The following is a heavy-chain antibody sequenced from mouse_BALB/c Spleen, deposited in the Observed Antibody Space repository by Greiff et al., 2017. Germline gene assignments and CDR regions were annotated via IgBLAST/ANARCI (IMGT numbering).Heavy chain of an antibody. CDR2: ISYSGST. CDR1: GDSITSGY. D-gene: IGHD1-1*01. V-gene: IGHV3-8*02. CDR3: ARYPPTVRYWYFDV. Sequence: EVKLMESGPSLVKPSQTLSLTCSVTGDSITSGYWNWIRKFPGNKLEYMGYISYSGSTYYNPSLKSRISITRDTSKNQYYLQLNSVTTEDTATYYCARYPPTVRYWYFDVWGAGTTVTVSS. J-gene: IGHJ1*01.